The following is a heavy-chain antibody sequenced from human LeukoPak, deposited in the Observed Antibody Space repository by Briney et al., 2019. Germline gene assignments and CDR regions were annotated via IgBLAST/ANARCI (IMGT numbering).Heavy chain of an antibody. Sequence: PSETLSLTCAVYGGSFSGYYWSWIRQPPGKGLEWIGEINHSGSTNYNPSLKSRVTISVDTSKNQFSLKLSSVTAADTAVYYCARGCPPYYHYYYGMDVWGQGTTVSVSS. V-gene: IGHV4-34*01. CDR3: ARGCPPYYHYYYGMDV. CDR1: GGSFSGYY. J-gene: IGHJ6*02. CDR2: INHSGST.